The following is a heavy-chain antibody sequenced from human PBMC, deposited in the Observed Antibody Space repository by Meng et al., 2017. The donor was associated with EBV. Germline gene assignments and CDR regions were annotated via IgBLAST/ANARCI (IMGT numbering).Heavy chain of an antibody. CDR3: ARSSPVRFGELSN. CDR1: GGSISSSSDY. CDR2: IYYSGST. Sequence: QLQLQESGPGLVXPXXXXXLTXTVSGGSISSSSDYWGWIRQPPGKGLEWIGSIYYSGSTYYNPSLKSRVTISVDTSKNQFSLKLSSVTAADTAVYYCARSSPVRFGELSNWGQGTLVTVSS. D-gene: IGHD3-10*01. V-gene: IGHV4-39*07. J-gene: IGHJ4*02.